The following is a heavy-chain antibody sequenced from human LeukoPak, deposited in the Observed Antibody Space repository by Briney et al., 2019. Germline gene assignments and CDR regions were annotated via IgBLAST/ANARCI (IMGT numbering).Heavy chain of an antibody. CDR2: IIPILGIA. CDR3: ARDRQTRYYYGSSGTPGGDY. V-gene: IGHV1-69*10. J-gene: IGHJ4*02. D-gene: IGHD3-22*01. Sequence: ASVKVSCKASGGTFSSYAISWVRQAPGQGLEWMGGIIPILGIANYAQKFQGRVTITAGKSTSTAYMELRSLRSDDTAVYYCARDRQTRYYYGSSGTPGGDYWGQGTLVTVSS. CDR1: GGTFSSYA.